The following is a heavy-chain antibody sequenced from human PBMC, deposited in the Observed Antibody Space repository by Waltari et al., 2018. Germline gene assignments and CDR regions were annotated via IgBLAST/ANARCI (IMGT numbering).Heavy chain of an antibody. CDR1: GYSISSGYY. Sequence: QVQLQESGPGLVKPSETLSLTCAVSGYSISSGYYWGWIRQPPGKGLEWIGSIYHSGSTYNNPSFKSRVTISVDTTKNQFSLKRSSVTAADTAVYYCARHASWGVRFHILGQGTMVTVSS. V-gene: IGHV4-38-2*01. CDR3: ARHASWGVRFHI. D-gene: IGHD3-16*01. CDR2: IYHSGST. J-gene: IGHJ3*02.